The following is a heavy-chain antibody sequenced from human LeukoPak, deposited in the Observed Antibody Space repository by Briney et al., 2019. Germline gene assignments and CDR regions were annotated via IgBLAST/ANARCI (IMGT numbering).Heavy chain of an antibody. CDR1: GGSISSSNYY. CDR2: IYYSGST. V-gene: IGHV4-39*07. Sequence: SETLSLTYAVSGGSISSSNYYWGWIRQPPGKGLEWIGSIYYSGSTYYNPSLKSRVTMSVDTSKNQFSLSLSSVTAADTAVYYCAKGSPVDYWGQGTLVTVSS. D-gene: IGHD6-13*01. CDR3: AKGSPVDY. J-gene: IGHJ4*02.